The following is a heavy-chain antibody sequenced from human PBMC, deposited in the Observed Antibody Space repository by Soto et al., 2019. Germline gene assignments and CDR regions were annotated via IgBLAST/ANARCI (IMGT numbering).Heavy chain of an antibody. Sequence: GGSLRLSCVASGFTFSSYAMNWVRQAPGKGLEWVSTISGSGGSTYYADSVKGRFTISRDNSKNTLYLQMNSLRAEDTAVYYCAKTPYYDFWSGYYDYWGQGTLVTVSS. V-gene: IGHV3-23*01. CDR2: ISGSGGST. D-gene: IGHD3-3*01. CDR3: AKTPYYDFWSGYYDY. CDR1: GFTFSSYA. J-gene: IGHJ4*02.